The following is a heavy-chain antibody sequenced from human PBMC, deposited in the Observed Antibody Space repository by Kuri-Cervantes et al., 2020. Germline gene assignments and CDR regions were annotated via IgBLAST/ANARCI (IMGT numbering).Heavy chain of an antibody. CDR1: GFTFSSYG. V-gene: IGHV3-33*01. D-gene: IGHD5-18*01. Sequence: GGSLRLSCAASGFTFSSYGMHWVRQAPGKGLEWVAVIWYDGSNKYYADSVKGRFTISRDNSKNTLYLQMNSLRAEDTAVYYCARTGGYSYGLSLDPWGQGTLVTVSS. CDR3: ARTGGYSYGLSLDP. J-gene: IGHJ5*02. CDR2: IWYDGSNK.